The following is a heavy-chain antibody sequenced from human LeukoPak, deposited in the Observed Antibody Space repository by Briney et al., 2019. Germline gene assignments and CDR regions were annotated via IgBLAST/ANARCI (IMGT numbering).Heavy chain of an antibody. CDR1: GAPISSYY. Sequence: SETLSLTCTVSGAPISSYYWNWIRQPAGKGLEWIGRIYTSGSANYNPSLKSRVTMSVDTSKNQFSLRLSSVTAADTAVYYCAKEKYYYDSSGYYYAPFDYWGQGTLVTVSS. J-gene: IGHJ4*02. D-gene: IGHD3-22*01. CDR2: IYTSGSA. CDR3: AKEKYYYDSSGYYYAPFDY. V-gene: IGHV4-4*07.